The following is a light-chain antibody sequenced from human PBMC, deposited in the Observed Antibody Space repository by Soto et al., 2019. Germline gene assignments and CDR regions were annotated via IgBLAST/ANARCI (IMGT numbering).Light chain of an antibody. CDR2: EVS. V-gene: IGLV2-14*01. CDR1: VSDVGGYDY. J-gene: IGLJ1*01. CDR3: SLFTGSNTRV. Sequence: QSALTQPASVSGSPGQSITISCTGTVSDVGGYDYVSWYQQHPGKAPKLMIYEVSNRPSGVSSRFSGSKSGNTASLTISGLQAEDEADYYCSLFTGSNTRVFGIGTKLTVL.